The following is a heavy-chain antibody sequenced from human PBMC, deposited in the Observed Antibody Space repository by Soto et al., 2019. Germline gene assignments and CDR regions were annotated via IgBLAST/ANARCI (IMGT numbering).Heavy chain of an antibody. CDR1: GFTVSSNY. J-gene: IGHJ6*02. D-gene: IGHD3-10*01. Sequence: QPGGSLRLSCAASGFTVSSNYMSWVRQAPGKGLEWVSVIYSGGSTYYADSVKGRFTISRDNSKSTLYLQMNSLRAEDTAVYYCARFSAPYGMDVWGQGTTVTVSS. CDR3: ARFSAPYGMDV. CDR2: IYSGGST. V-gene: IGHV3-53*01.